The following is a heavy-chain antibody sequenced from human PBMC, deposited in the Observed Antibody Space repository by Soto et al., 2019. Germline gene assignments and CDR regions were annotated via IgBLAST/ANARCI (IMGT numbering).Heavy chain of an antibody. Sequence: GGCLRLSCTASGFTFGDYAMSWFRQSAGKGLEWVGFIRSKAYGGTTEYAASVKGRFTISRDDSKSIAYLQMNSLKTEDTAVYYCTRAPGDSSGYYYVPLFDYWRQGNLVTGSS. CDR3: TRAPGDSSGYYYVPLFDY. CDR2: IRSKAYGGTT. CDR1: GFTFGDYA. D-gene: IGHD3-22*01. J-gene: IGHJ4*02. V-gene: IGHV3-49*03.